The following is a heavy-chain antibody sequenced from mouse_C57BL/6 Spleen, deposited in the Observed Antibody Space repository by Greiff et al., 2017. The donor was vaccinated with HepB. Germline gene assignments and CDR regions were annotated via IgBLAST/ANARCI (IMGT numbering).Heavy chain of an antibody. CDR2: IDPSDSET. D-gene: IGHD1-1*01. J-gene: IGHJ4*01. CDR1: GYTFTSYW. CDR3: ARQTVVAPYAMDY. Sequence: QVQLQQPGAELVRPGSSVKLSCKASGYTFTSYWMHWVKQRPIQGLEWIGNIDPSDSETHYNQKFKDKATLTVDKSSSTAYMQRSSLTSEDSAVYYCARQTVVAPYAMDYWGQGTSVTVSS. V-gene: IGHV1-52*01.